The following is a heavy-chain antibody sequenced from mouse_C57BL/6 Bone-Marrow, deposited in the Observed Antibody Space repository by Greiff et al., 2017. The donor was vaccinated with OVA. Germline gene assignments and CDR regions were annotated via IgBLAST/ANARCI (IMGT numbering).Heavy chain of an antibody. CDR2: INPSTGGT. V-gene: IGHV1-42*01. J-gene: IGHJ3*01. Sequence: EVKLMESGPELVKPGASVKISCKASGYSFTGYYMNWVKQSPEKSLEWIGEINPSTGGTTYNQKFKAKATLTVDKSYSTAYMQLKSLTSEDSAVYYCARGGTSPFAYWGQGTLVTVSA. D-gene: IGHD4-1*01. CDR3: ARGGTSPFAY. CDR1: GYSFTGYY.